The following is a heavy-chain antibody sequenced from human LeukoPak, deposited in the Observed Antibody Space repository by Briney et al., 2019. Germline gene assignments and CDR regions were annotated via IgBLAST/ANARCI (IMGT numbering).Heavy chain of an antibody. J-gene: IGHJ4*02. CDR2: IIPILGIA. Sequence: ASVKVSCKASGGTFSSYAISWVRQAPGQGLEWMGRIIPILGIANYAQKFQGRVTITADKSTSTAYMELSSPRSEDTAVYYCARGSIVGATLYYFDYWGQGTLVTVSS. CDR3: ARGSIVGATLYYFDY. D-gene: IGHD1-26*01. V-gene: IGHV1-69*04. CDR1: GGTFSSYA.